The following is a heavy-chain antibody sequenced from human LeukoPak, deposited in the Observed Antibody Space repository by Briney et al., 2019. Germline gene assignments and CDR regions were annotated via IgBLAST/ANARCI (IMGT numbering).Heavy chain of an antibody. D-gene: IGHD2-21*01. CDR3: AKQARRAYYAGSHYFDF. CDR2: ISSDGSKK. J-gene: IGHJ4*02. CDR1: GFTFSSYG. Sequence: GGSLRLSCAASGFTFSSYGMHWVRQAPGKGLEWVAVISSDGSKKYYADSVKGRFTISRDNSKNTLYLQVNSLRAEDTAVYYCAKQARRAYYAGSHYFDFWGQGTLVTVSS. V-gene: IGHV3-30*18.